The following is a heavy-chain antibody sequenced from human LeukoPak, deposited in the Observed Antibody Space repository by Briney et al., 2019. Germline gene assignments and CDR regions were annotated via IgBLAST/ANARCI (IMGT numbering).Heavy chain of an antibody. D-gene: IGHD6-19*01. V-gene: IGHV4-4*02. CDR1: GGSISSSNW. CDR3: ARDPSGSGWRNFDY. J-gene: IGHJ4*02. Sequence: SDTLSLTCAVSGGSISSSNWWSWVRQPPGKGLEWIGEIYHSGSTNYNPSLKSRVTISVDKSKNQFSLKLSSVTAADTAVYYCARDPSGSGWRNFDYWGQGTLVTVSS. CDR2: IYHSGST.